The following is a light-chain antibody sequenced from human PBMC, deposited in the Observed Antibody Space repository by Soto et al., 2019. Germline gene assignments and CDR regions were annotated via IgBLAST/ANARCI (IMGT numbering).Light chain of an antibody. Sequence: DIQMTQSPSSLSASVGDRVTITCRASQSVTNYLNWYQQKPGKAPKLLIYAASTLQSGVPSRFSVSGSGTDFTLTISSLQPEDFATYYCQQSYNTRSLTFGGGTKVEIK. CDR1: QSVTNY. CDR2: AAS. CDR3: QQSYNTRSLT. V-gene: IGKV1-39*01. J-gene: IGKJ4*01.